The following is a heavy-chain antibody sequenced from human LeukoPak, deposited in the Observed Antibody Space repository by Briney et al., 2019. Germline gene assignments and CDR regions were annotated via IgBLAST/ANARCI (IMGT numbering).Heavy chain of an antibody. Sequence: SVKVSCKASGGTFSSYAISWVRQAPGQGLEWMGGIIPIFGTANYAQKFQGRVTTTTDESTSTAYMELSSLRSEDTAVYYCARAHRYYDFWSGYPDYWGQGTLVTVSS. V-gene: IGHV1-69*05. CDR2: IIPIFGTA. J-gene: IGHJ4*02. CDR1: GGTFSSYA. D-gene: IGHD3-3*01. CDR3: ARAHRYYDFWSGYPDY.